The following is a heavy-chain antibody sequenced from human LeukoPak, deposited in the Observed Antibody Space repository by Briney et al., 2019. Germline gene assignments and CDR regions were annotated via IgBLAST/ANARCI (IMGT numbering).Heavy chain of an antibody. CDR2: ISGNGGST. CDR3: AKDIEMATILYYFDY. D-gene: IGHD5-24*01. CDR1: GFTFDDYA. Sequence: GGSLRLSCAASGFTFDDYAMHWVRQAPAKGLEWVSLISGNGGSTYYADSVKGRFTISRDNSKNSLYLQMNSLRTEDTALYYCAKDIEMATILYYFDYWGQGTLVTVSS. V-gene: IGHV3-43*02. J-gene: IGHJ4*02.